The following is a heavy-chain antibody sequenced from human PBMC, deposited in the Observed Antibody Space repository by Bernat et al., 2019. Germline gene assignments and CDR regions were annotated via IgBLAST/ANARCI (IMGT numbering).Heavy chain of an antibody. CDR1: GFTFSDYY. Sequence: QVQLVESGGGLVKPGGSLRLSCAASGFTFSDYYMSWIRQAPGKGLEWVSYISSSGSTIYYAASVKGRFTISRDNAKNSLYLQMNSLRAEDTAVYYCARARDYGDYVWRHAFDIWGQGTMVTVSS. D-gene: IGHD4-17*01. J-gene: IGHJ3*02. V-gene: IGHV3-11*01. CDR3: ARARDYGDYVWRHAFDI. CDR2: ISSSGSTI.